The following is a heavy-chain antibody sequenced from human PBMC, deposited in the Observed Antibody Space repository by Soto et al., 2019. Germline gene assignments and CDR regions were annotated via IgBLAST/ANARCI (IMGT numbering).Heavy chain of an antibody. J-gene: IGHJ4*02. CDR2: ISGSGGST. D-gene: IGHD1-20*01. V-gene: IGHV3-23*01. Sequence: GGSLRLSCAASGFTFSSYGRSWVRQAPGKGLEWVSAISGSGGSTYYADSVRGRFTISRDNSKNTLYLQMNSLRAEDTAVYSCAKGPLLNSSPYFDYWGQGTLVTVPS. CDR3: AKGPLLNSSPYFDY. CDR1: GFTFSSYG.